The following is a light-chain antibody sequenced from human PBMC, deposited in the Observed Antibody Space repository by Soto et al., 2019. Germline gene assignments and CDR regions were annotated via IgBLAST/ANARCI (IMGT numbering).Light chain of an antibody. Sequence: QSVLTQPRSVSGSPGQSVTVSCTGTSSDVGGYNFVSWFQQHPGKAPKLIIYDVTERPSGVPDRFSGSKSGNTASLTISGLQAEDEADYYCCSYAGTYAVVFGGGTKVTVL. CDR2: DVT. CDR3: CSYAGTYAVV. V-gene: IGLV2-11*01. CDR1: SSDVGGYNF. J-gene: IGLJ2*01.